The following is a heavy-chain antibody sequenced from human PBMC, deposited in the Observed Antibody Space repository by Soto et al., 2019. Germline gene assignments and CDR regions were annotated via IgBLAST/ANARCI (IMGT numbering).Heavy chain of an antibody. D-gene: IGHD6-19*01. J-gene: IGHJ4*02. V-gene: IGHV3-30*04. CDR1: GFTFSSYA. Sequence: QVQLVESGGGVVQPGRSLRLSCAASGFTFSSYAMHCVCQAPGKGLEWVALISYDGRIKYYADSVRGRFSISRDNSKNTLYLQMNSLRTEDTAVYYCARDHAPVAGTSLPGYWGQGTLVTVSS. CDR3: ARDHAPVAGTSLPGY. CDR2: ISYDGRIK.